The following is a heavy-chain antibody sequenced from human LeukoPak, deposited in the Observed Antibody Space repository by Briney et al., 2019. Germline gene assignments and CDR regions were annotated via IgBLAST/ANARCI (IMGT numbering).Heavy chain of an antibody. CDR1: GASISSSDSY. V-gene: IGHV4-39*01. CDR3: ARHVQDLGIKV. J-gene: IGHJ6*02. CDR2: IYRRGST. Sequence: SETLSLTCTVSGASISSSDSYWSWIRQPPGKGLEWIGSIYRRGSTSYNPSLKSRVTVSEDMSKNHFSLGLSSVTAADTAVYYCARHVQDLGIKVWGQGTTVTVS.